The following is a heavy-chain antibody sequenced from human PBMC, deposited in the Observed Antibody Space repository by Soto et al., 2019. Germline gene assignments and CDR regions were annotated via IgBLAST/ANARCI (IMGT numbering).Heavy chain of an antibody. Sequence: GSLLPACAASGFTFNTYAMTGVRQAPGKGLEWVSAISGSGGTTYYADSVKVRFTISRDNSKNTMFLQMNSLRADDTAVYYSAKGLVGGSLYYFDYWGQGTPVTVYS. D-gene: IGHD1-26*01. J-gene: IGHJ4*02. CDR3: AKGLVGGSLYYFDY. CDR1: GFTFNTYA. V-gene: IGHV3-23*01. CDR2: ISGSGGTT.